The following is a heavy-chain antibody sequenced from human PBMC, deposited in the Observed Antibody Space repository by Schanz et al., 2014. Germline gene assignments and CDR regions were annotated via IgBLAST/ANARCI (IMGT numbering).Heavy chain of an antibody. CDR2: INQDGSQK. V-gene: IGHV3-7*01. Sequence: QLVESGGGLVKPGGSLRLSCATSRLTFGNYWMSWVRQAPGKGLEWVANINQDGSQKYYVGSVKGRFTISRDNAKDSLYLQMTSLRAEDTAVYFCAREYASTWFESNVMAGRIDNWGQGTLVTVSS. J-gene: IGHJ4*02. D-gene: IGHD2-8*01. CDR1: RLTFGNYW. CDR3: AREYASTWFESNVMAGRIDN.